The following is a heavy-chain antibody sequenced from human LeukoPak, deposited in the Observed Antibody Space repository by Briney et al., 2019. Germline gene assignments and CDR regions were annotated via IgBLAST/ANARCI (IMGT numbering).Heavy chain of an antibody. CDR3: ARHSYDSSDFHYMDV. CDR1: GYSFTSYW. Sequence: HGESLKISCKGSGYSFTSYWIGWVRQMPGKGLEWMGITYPDDSDTRYSPSFQGQVTISADKSISTAYLQWSTLRASDTAIYYCARHSYDSSDFHYMDVWGKGTTVTISS. D-gene: IGHD3-22*01. CDR2: TYPDDSDT. V-gene: IGHV5-51*01. J-gene: IGHJ6*03.